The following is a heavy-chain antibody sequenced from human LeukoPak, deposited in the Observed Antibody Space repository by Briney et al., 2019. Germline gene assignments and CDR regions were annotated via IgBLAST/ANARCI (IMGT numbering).Heavy chain of an antibody. J-gene: IGHJ4*02. CDR2: IGAGGGST. CDR3: AKAESYDILTGLDY. V-gene: IGHV3-23*01. Sequence: GSLRLSCATSGFTFSSYAMSWVRQAPGKGLEWGSGIGAGGGSTYYADSVKGRFTISRDNSKNTLYLQMNSLRTEDTAVYYCAKAESYDILTGLDYWGQGTLVTVSS. CDR1: GFTFSSYA. D-gene: IGHD3-9*01.